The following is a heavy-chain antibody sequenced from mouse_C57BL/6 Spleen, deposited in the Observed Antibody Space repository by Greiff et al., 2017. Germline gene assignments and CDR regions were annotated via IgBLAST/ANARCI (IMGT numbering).Heavy chain of an antibody. V-gene: IGHV2-2*01. CDR2: IWSGGST. CDR3: ARGGFIVRDYYAMDY. D-gene: IGHD1-1*01. CDR1: GFSLTSYG. J-gene: IGHJ4*01. Sequence: VKLVESGPGLVQPSQSLSITCTVSGFSLTSYGVHWVRQSPGKGLEWLGVIWSGGSTDYNAAFISRLSISKDNSKSQVFFKMNSLQADDTAIYYCARGGFIVRDYYAMDYWGQGTSVTVSS.